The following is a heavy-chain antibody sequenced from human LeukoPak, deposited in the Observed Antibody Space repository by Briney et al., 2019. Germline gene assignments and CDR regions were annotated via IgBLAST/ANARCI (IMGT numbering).Heavy chain of an antibody. V-gene: IGHV4-39*01. CDR2: IYYSGST. J-gene: IGHJ3*02. Sequence: SETLSLTCTVSGGSISSSSYYWGWIRQPPGKGLEWIGSIYYSGSTYYNPSLKSRVTISVDTSKNQFSLRLSSVTAADTAVYYCARHQGYDSSGHYSTFDIWGQGTMVTVSS. D-gene: IGHD3-22*01. CDR3: ARHQGYDSSGHYSTFDI. CDR1: GGSISSSSYY.